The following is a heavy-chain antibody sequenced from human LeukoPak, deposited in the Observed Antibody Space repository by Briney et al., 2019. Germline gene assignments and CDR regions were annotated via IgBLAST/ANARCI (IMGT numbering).Heavy chain of an antibody. J-gene: IGHJ4*02. V-gene: IGHV4-39*07. CDR3: ARVNQVRGSYRSYYFDY. D-gene: IGHD3-16*02. CDR2: IYYSGST. Sequence: SETLSLTCTVSGGSISSGSYYWGWLRQPPGKGLEWIGNIYYSGSTYYNPSLKSRVSISVDTSNNQFSLKLSSVTAADTAVYYCARVNQVRGSYRSYYFDYWGQGTLVTVSS. CDR1: GGSISSGSYY.